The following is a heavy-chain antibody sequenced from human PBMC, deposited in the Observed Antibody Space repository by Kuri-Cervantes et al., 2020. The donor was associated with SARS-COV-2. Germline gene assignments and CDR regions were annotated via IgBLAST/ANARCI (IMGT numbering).Heavy chain of an antibody. D-gene: IGHD6-13*01. Sequence: SETLSLTCTVSGDSMSSDSYYWSWIRQPAGKGLEWIGRIYTSGTTDYNPSLKSRVSMSLDTSRNRFSLTLHSVTGADTAVYFCARGLIAASAGTYFDTWGQGSLVTVSS. CDR3: ARGLIAASAGTYFDT. CDR1: GDSMSSDSYY. CDR2: IYTSGTT. J-gene: IGHJ4*02. V-gene: IGHV4-61*02.